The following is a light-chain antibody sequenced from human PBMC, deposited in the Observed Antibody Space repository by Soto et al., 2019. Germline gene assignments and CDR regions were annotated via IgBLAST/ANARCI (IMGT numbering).Light chain of an antibody. Sequence: QSALTQPPSASGSPGRSVTISCTGTSSDVGGYNYVSWYQQHPGKAPKLIIFEVNKRPSGVPNRFSGSKSGDTASLTVSGLQPEDEADYYCSSYTSTSSYVFGTGTKVTVL. CDR2: EVN. V-gene: IGLV2-8*01. CDR3: SSYTSTSSYV. J-gene: IGLJ1*01. CDR1: SSDVGGYNY.